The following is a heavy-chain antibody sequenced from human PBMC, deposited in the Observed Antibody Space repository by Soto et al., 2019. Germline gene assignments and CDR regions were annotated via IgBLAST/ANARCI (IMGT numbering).Heavy chain of an antibody. J-gene: IGHJ4*02. CDR2: IYYSGST. V-gene: IGHV4-39*01. Sequence: SETLSLTCTVSGGSIGSSSCHWVWTSQPPGKGLEWIGSIYYSGSTYYNPSLKSRVTISVDTSKNQFSLKLSSVTAADTAVYYCARQASEQWLVYFDYWGQGTLVTVSS. D-gene: IGHD6-19*01. CDR3: ARQASEQWLVYFDY. CDR1: GGSIGSSSCH.